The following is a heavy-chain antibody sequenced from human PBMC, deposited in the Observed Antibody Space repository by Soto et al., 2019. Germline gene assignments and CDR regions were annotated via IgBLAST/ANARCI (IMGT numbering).Heavy chain of an antibody. J-gene: IGHJ4*02. CDR2: HYSGRST. V-gene: IGHV3-53*01. D-gene: IGHD1-26*01. CDR3: PRNRNPRGTVGAISPLEA. CDR1: GFSVSSNY. Sequence: WQSLILSCAISGFSVSSNYLSWVRQTPVKGLEWVSVHYSGRSTYYAYSVQGRFTISRDKSNNTLYLKMRRVRAEDTAVYFCPRNRNPRGTVGAISPLEAWGQGIQVNVS.